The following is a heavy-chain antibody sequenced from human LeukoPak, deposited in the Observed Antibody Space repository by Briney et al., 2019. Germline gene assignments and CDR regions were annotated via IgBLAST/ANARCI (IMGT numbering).Heavy chain of an antibody. CDR1: GYTFTDYS. V-gene: IGHV1-8*03. D-gene: IGHD1-26*01. CDR3: LTRHRGSYYFDY. CDR2: INPNSGNT. Sequence: ASVKVSCKASGYTFTDYSIHWVRQAPGQGLEWMGWINPNSGNTGYAQKFQGRVTITRNTSISTAYMELSSLRSEDTAVYYCLTRHRGSYYFDYWGQGTLVTVSS. J-gene: IGHJ4*02.